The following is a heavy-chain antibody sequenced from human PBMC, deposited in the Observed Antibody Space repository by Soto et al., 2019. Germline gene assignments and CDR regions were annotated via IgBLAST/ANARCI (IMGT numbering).Heavy chain of an antibody. V-gene: IGHV3-7*01. D-gene: IGHD2-2*03. CDR3: ARYLDVDIGDAFDI. Sequence: EVQLVQSGGALVQPGGSLRLSCAASGLPFRWSWMTWVRQAPGKGLEWVANIDPHGSETYYLDSLKGRFTISRDNAQSSLFLQMNSLRVEDTATYYCARYLDVDIGDAFDIWGQGTMVTVSS. CDR2: IDPHGSET. J-gene: IGHJ3*02. CDR1: GLPFRWSW.